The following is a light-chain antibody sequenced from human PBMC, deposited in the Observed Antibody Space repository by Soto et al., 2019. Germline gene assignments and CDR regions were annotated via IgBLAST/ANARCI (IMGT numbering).Light chain of an antibody. CDR3: QQYNSYPWT. J-gene: IGKJ1*01. Sequence: IQMTQSPSTLSASVGDRVTFTCRASQTISTWLAWYQQKPGEAPKLLIYKASTLEVGVPSRFSASGSGTEFTLTINTLQPAEFATYYGQQYNSYPWTFGQGTKV. CDR2: KAS. CDR1: QTISTW. V-gene: IGKV1-5*03.